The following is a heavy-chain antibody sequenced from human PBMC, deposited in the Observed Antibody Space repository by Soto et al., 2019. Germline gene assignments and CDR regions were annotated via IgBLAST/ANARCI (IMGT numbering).Heavy chain of an antibody. V-gene: IGHV5-51*01. J-gene: IGHJ6*03. CDR2: IYPGDSDT. CDR1: GYSFTSYW. Sequence: PGESLKISCKGSGYSFTSYWIGWVRQMPGKGLEWMGIIYPGDSDTRYSPSFQGQVTISADKSISTAYLQWSSLKSSDTAMYYCASLYYSNYASGDQQYAYYYYYMDVSGKDSTVTVSS. CDR3: ASLYYSNYASGDQQYAYYYYYMDV. D-gene: IGHD4-4*01.